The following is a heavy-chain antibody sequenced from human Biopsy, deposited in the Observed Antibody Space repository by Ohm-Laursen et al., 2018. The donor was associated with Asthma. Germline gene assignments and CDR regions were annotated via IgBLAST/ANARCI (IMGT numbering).Heavy chain of an antibody. CDR3: GRDMGGFGSGWFPVEF. Sequence: SLRLSCAAPGSAFDSYAMYWVRQSPGKGPEWVALISHDGRESGYVDSVRGRFTISRDNAKNSLYLQMNSLRAEDTALYHCGRDMGGFGSGWFPVEFWGQGTLVTVSS. D-gene: IGHD6-19*01. CDR2: ISHDGRES. V-gene: IGHV3-30*12. J-gene: IGHJ4*02. CDR1: GSAFDSYA.